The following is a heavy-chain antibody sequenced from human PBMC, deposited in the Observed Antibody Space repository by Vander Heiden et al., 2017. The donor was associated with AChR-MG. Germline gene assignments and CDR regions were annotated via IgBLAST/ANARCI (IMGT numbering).Heavy chain of an antibody. D-gene: IGHD5-18*01. CDR3: ARDWAGYSYGNYYYGMDV. J-gene: IGHJ6*02. V-gene: IGHV1-18*01. Sequence: QVQLVQSGAEVKQPGASVKVSCKASGYTFTSYGISWVRQAPGQGLEWMGWISAYNGNTNYAQKLQGRVTMTTDTSTSTAYMELRSLRSDDTAVYYCARDWAGYSYGNYYYGMDVWGQGTTVTVSS. CDR1: GYTFTSYG. CDR2: ISAYNGNT.